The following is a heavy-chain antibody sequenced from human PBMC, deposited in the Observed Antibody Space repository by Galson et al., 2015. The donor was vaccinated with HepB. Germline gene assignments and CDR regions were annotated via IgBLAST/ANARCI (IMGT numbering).Heavy chain of an antibody. Sequence: SLRLSCAASGFTFSSYGMHWVRQAPGKGLEWVAVIWSDGSNEYYADFVKGRFTISRDNSKNTLYLQMNSLTAEDTAVYYCARAGRGFLSDYWGRGTLVTVSS. CDR1: GFTFSSYG. J-gene: IGHJ4*02. CDR2: IWSDGSNE. D-gene: IGHD2/OR15-2a*01. V-gene: IGHV3-33*01. CDR3: ARAGRGFLSDY.